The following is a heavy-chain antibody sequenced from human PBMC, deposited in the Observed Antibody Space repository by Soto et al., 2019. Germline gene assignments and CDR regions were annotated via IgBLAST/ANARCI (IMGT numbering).Heavy chain of an antibody. V-gene: IGHV3-23*01. CDR3: AKDRAQFFGVVIGADFYYYYGMDV. J-gene: IGHJ6*02. CDR2: ISGSGGST. Sequence: GGSLRLSCAASGFTFSSYAMSWVRQAPGKGLEWVSAISGSGGSTYYADSVKGRFTISRDNSKNTLYLQMNSLRAEDTAEYYCAKDRAQFFGVVIGADFYYYYGMDVWGQGTTVTVSS. D-gene: IGHD3-3*01. CDR1: GFTFSSYA.